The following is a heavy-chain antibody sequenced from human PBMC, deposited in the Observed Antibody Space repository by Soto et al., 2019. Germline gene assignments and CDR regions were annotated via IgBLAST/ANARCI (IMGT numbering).Heavy chain of an antibody. J-gene: IGHJ4*02. V-gene: IGHV3-33*01. D-gene: IGHD6-19*01. CDR3: AREFSSGWDEGGGCFDY. CDR1: GFTFSSYG. Sequence: QVQLVESGGGVVQPGRSLRLSCAASGFTFSSYGMHWVRQAPGKGLEWVAVIWYDGSNKYYADSVKGRFTISRDNSKNSLYLQMNSRRAEETAVYYCAREFSSGWDEGGGCFDYWGQGTLVTVSS. CDR2: IWYDGSNK.